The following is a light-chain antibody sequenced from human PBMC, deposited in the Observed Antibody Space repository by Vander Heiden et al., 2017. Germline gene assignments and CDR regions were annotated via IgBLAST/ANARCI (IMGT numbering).Light chain of an antibody. CDR1: QSISSY. J-gene: IGKJ2*01. CDR2: AAS. V-gene: IGKV1-39*01. Sequence: DIQMTQSPSSLSASVGDRVTITCRASQSISSYLNWYQQKPGKAPNLLIYAASSLQTGAPPRFSGSGSGTDFTLTISSLQPEDFATYYCQQSYNTPRTFGQGTKLEIK. CDR3: QQSYNTPRT.